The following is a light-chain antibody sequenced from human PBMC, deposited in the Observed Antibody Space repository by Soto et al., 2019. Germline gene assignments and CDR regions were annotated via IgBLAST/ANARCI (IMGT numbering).Light chain of an antibody. V-gene: IGKV3-11*01. CDR2: EAS. Sequence: EIVLTQSPATLSLSPGERATLSCRTSQSVGNYLGWYQQKPGQAPRLLIYEASNRASGVPARFSGSGSGTDFTLIISPLEPEDFAVYYCQQRSRWPLTFGGGTNIEIK. J-gene: IGKJ4*01. CDR1: QSVGNY. CDR3: QQRSRWPLT.